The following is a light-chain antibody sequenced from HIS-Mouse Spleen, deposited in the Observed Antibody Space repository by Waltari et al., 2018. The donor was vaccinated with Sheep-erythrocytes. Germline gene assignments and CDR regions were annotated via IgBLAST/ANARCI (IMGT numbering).Light chain of an antibody. CDR2: DVS. V-gene: IGLV2-11*01. Sequence: QSALTQPRSVSGSPGQSVTISCTGTSSDVGGYNDVSWYQQYPGKAPKLMIYDVSKRPSGVPDSFSGSKSGNTASLTISGLQAEDEADYYCCSYAGSYNHVFATGTKVTVL. CDR1: SSDVGGYND. CDR3: CSYAGSYNHV. J-gene: IGLJ1*01.